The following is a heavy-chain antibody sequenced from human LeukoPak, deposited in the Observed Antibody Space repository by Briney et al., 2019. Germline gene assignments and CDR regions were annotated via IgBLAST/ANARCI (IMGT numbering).Heavy chain of an antibody. D-gene: IGHD4-17*01. Sequence: GGSLRLSCAASEFTFSNYAMHWVRQAPGKGLEYVSAISTNGGNTYYANSVKGRFTISRDNSKNTLYLQMGSLRAEDMAVYYCARGTTTVTWAFDIWGQGTMVTVSS. V-gene: IGHV3-64*01. CDR2: ISTNGGNT. CDR1: EFTFSNYA. CDR3: ARGTTTVTWAFDI. J-gene: IGHJ3*02.